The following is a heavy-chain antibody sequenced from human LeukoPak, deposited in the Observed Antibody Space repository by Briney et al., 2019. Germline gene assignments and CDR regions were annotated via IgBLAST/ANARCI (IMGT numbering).Heavy chain of an antibody. J-gene: IGHJ6*03. D-gene: IGHD4-17*01. V-gene: IGHV3-7*01. Sequence: PGGSLRLSCAASGFTFSSYWMSWVRQAPGKGLEWVANIKQDGSEKYYVDSVKGRFTISRDNAKNSLYLQMNSLRAEDTAVYYCAREGRYGDYLSNYYYYYMDVWGKGTTVTVSS. CDR3: AREGRYGDYLSNYYYYYMDV. CDR1: GFTFSSYW. CDR2: IKQDGSEK.